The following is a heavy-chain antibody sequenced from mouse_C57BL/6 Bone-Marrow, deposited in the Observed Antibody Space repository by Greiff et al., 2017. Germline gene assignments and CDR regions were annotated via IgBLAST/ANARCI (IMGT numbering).Heavy chain of an antibody. CDR2: INPGSGGT. D-gene: IGHD1-1*01. Sequence: QVQLKESGAELVRPGTSVKVSCKASGYAFTNYLIEWVTQRPGQGLEWIGVINPGSGGTNYNEKFKGKATLTADKSSSTAYMQLSSLTSEDSAVYFCARGDYYGTWGQGTTLTVSS. J-gene: IGHJ2*01. CDR1: GYAFTNYL. CDR3: ARGDYYGT. V-gene: IGHV1-54*01.